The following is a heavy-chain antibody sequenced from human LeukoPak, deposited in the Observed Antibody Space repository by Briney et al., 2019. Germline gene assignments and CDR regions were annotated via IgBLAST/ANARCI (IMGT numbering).Heavy chain of an antibody. Sequence: PSETLSLTCAVYGGSFSGYYWSWIRQPPGKGLEWIGEINHSGSTNYNPSLKSRVTISVDTSKNQFSLKLSSVTAADTAVYYCARASGITIFGVPPENPLIYFDYWGQGTLVTVSS. CDR2: INHSGST. V-gene: IGHV4-34*01. D-gene: IGHD3-3*01. CDR3: ARASGITIFGVPPENPLIYFDY. CDR1: GGSFSGYY. J-gene: IGHJ4*02.